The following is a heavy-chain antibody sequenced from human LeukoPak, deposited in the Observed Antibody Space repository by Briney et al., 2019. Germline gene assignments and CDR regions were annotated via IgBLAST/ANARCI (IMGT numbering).Heavy chain of an antibody. J-gene: IGHJ4*02. CDR1: GFTFSSYG. Sequence: PGGSLRLSCAASGFTFSSYGMNWVRQAPGKGLEWVAFIRYDGSNKDYADSVKGRFTISRDNSRNTLYLQMNSLRAEDTAVYYCARWYYYETSGLYYGSFDNWGQGTLVTVSS. D-gene: IGHD3-22*01. CDR3: ARWYYYETSGLYYGSFDN. V-gene: IGHV3-30*02. CDR2: IRYDGSNK.